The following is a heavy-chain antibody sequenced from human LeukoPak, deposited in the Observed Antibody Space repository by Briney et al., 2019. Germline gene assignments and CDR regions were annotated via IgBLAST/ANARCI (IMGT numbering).Heavy chain of an antibody. CDR2: MSPNSGNT. Sequence: ASVKVSCKASGYTFTSYDINWVRQATGQGLEWMGWMSPNSGNTGYAQKFQGRVTMTRNTSISTAYMELSSLRSEVTAVYYCAREDIVVVPAATRAGFDPWGQGTLVTVSS. CDR3: AREDIVVVPAATRAGFDP. D-gene: IGHD2-2*01. CDR1: GYTFTSYD. V-gene: IGHV1-8*01. J-gene: IGHJ5*02.